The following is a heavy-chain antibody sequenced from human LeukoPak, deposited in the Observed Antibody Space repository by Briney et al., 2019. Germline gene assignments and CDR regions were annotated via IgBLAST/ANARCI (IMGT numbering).Heavy chain of an antibody. CDR1: GFTFSSYW. J-gene: IGHJ4*02. CDR3: AKEGKTRNWNYYQAKPVY. Sequence: GGSLRLSCAASGFTFSSYWMSWVRQAPGKGLEWVSAISGSGGRTDYADSVKGRFTISRDNSKNTLYLQMNSLRVEDTAVYYCAKEGKTRNWNYYQAKPVYWGQGTLVTVSS. D-gene: IGHD1-7*01. V-gene: IGHV3-23*01. CDR2: ISGSGGRT.